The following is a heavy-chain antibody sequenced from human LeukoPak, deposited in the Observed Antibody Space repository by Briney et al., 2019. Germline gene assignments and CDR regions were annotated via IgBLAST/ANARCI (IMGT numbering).Heavy chain of an antibody. CDR2: ISAYNGNT. D-gene: IGHD3-22*01. J-gene: IGHJ4*02. Sequence: ASVKVCCKASGYTFTSYGISWVRQAPGQGLEWMGWISAYNGNTNFAQKLQGRVTMTTDTSTSTAYMELRSLRSDDTAVYYCARVPPGWDSSPFDYWGQGTLVTVSS. V-gene: IGHV1-18*01. CDR1: GYTFTSYG. CDR3: ARVPPGWDSSPFDY.